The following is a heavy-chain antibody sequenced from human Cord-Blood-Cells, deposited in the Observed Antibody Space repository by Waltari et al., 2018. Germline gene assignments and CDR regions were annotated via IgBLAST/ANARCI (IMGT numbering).Heavy chain of an antibody. CDR1: GYTFTSYA. Sequence: QVQLVQSGAEVKKPGASVKVSCKASGYTFTSYAMHWVRKAPGQRLEWMGWIKAGNGNTKQSQKVQGRVTSTRDTSASTAYMELSSLRSEDTAVYYCAREWGYCSSTSCYDAFDIWGQGTMVTVSS. D-gene: IGHD2-2*01. CDR3: AREWGYCSSTSCYDAFDI. J-gene: IGHJ3*02. CDR2: IKAGNGNT. V-gene: IGHV1-3*01.